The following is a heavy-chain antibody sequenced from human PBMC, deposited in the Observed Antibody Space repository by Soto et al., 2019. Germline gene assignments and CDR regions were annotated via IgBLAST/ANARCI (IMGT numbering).Heavy chain of an antibody. CDR2: IYYSGST. D-gene: IGHD2-2*01. CDR3: AFLYCDSPNRVPIYP. J-gene: IGHJ4*02. CDR1: GGSISSTSYY. V-gene: IGHV4-39*01. Sequence: PSETLSLTCTVSGGSISSTSYYWGWIRQPPGKELEWIGSIYYSGSTYDNPSLKSRVTIIVDTSKNQFSLKLSYVTAADTAFYYCAFLYCDSPNRVPIYPRGPGILVTVSS.